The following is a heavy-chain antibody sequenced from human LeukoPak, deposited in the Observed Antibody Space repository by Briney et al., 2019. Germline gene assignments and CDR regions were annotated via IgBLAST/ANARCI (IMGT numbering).Heavy chain of an antibody. CDR2: IWYDGSNK. D-gene: IGHD3-10*01. J-gene: IGHJ6*02. CDR3: ARENIDASGDYYTDYGMDV. CDR1: GFTFSSYG. V-gene: IGHV3-33*01. Sequence: GRSLRLSCAASGFTFSSYGMHWVRQAPGKGLEWVAVIWYDGSNKYYADSVKGRFTISRDNAKNSLYLQMSSLRAEDTAVYYCARENIDASGDYYTDYGMDVWGQGTTVTVSS.